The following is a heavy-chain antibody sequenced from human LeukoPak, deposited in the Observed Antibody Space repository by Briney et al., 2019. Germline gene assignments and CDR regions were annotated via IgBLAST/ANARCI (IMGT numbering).Heavy chain of an antibody. V-gene: IGHV3-21*01. CDR1: GFTFSSYT. J-gene: IGHJ3*02. D-gene: IGHD1-1*01. Sequence: GGSLRLSCAASGFTFSSYTMNWVRQAPGKGLEWVSSITRSSNYRYYSDSMKGRFTISRDNAKKSLYLQMNSLRAEDTAVCYCARGGLIQRHAFDIWGQGTMVTVSS. CDR3: ARGGLIQRHAFDI. CDR2: ITRSSNYR.